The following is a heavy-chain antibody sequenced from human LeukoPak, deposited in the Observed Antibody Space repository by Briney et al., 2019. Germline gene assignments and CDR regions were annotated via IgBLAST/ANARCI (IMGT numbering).Heavy chain of an antibody. CDR1: GFTFGDYA. CDR2: IRSKAYGGTT. D-gene: IGHD6-19*01. V-gene: IGHV3-49*03. J-gene: IGHJ3*02. Sequence: GGSLRLSCTATGFTFGDYAMSSFRQALGKGLEWVGFIRSKAYGGTTKYAASVKGRFTISRDHSKSIAYLQMNSLKTEDTAVYYCTTVFGYSSGWYFDAFDIWGQGTMVTVSS. CDR3: TTVFGYSSGWYFDAFDI.